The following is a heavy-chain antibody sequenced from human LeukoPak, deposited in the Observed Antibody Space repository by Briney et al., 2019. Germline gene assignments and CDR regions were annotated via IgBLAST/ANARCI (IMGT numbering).Heavy chain of an antibody. CDR3: AKDIPSSGGSNSRGIRRPIHGDAFDI. CDR2: ISWNSGSI. V-gene: IGHV3-9*01. Sequence: GGSLRLSCAASGFTFDDYAMHWVRQAPGKGLEWVSGISWNSGSIGYADSVRGRFTISRDNAKNSLYLQMNSLRAEDTAVYYCAKDIPSSGGSNSRGIRRPIHGDAFDIWGQGTMVTVSS. CDR1: GFTFDDYA. D-gene: IGHD2-15*01. J-gene: IGHJ3*02.